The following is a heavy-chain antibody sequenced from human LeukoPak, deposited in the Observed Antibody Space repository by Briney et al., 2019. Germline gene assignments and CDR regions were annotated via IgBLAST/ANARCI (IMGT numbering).Heavy chain of an antibody. CDR2: ISSSSRSI. D-gene: IGHD3-10*01. Sequence: PGGSLRLSCAASGFTFSSYSMNWVRQAPGKGLEWVSYISSSSRSIYYADSVKGRFTISRDNANNSLPLQMNSLRDEDTAVYYCVLGSPFDYWGQGTLVTVSS. V-gene: IGHV3-48*02. CDR3: VLGSPFDY. CDR1: GFTFSSYS. J-gene: IGHJ4*02.